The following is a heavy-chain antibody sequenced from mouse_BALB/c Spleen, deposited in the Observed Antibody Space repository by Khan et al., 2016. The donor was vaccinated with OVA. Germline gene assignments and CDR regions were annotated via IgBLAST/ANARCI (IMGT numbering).Heavy chain of an antibody. J-gene: IGHJ4*01. CDR3: ARSNYYVRSLYAMDY. V-gene: IGHV1S41*01. Sequence: DLVKPGASVKLSCKASGYTFTSFWINWIKQRPGQGLEWIGHIAPGSGSAYYNEMFKGKATLTVDTSSSTAYIQLSSLSSEDAAVYFCARSNYYVRSLYAMDYWVQGTSVTVSS. CDR1: GYTFTSFW. CDR2: IAPGSGSA. D-gene: IGHD1-1*01.